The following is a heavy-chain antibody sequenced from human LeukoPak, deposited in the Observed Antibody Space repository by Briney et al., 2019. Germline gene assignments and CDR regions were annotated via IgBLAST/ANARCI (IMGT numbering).Heavy chain of an antibody. J-gene: IGHJ6*04. V-gene: IGHV4-59*01. CDR1: GGSISSYY. CDR3: ARDRVPEDIVVVPAAMRPSDSYYYYGMDV. CDR2: IYYSGST. Sequence: SETLSLSCTVSGGSISSYYWSWIRQPPGKGLEWIGYIYYSGSTNYNPSLKSRVTISVDTSKNQFSLKLSSVTAADTAVYYCARDRVPEDIVVVPAAMRPSDSYYYYGMDVWGKGTTVTVSS. D-gene: IGHD2-2*01.